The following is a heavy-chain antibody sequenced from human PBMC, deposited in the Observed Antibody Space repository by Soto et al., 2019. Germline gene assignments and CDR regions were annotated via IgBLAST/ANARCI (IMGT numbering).Heavy chain of an antibody. CDR1: GGSISSYY. CDR3: ARVQNHLRNIVVVPTAIWFDP. Sequence: SETLSLTCTVSGGSISSYYWSWIRQPPWKGLEWIVYIYYSGSTNYNPSLKSRVTISVDTSKNQFSLKLSSVTAADTAVYYCARVQNHLRNIVVVPTAIWFDPWGQGTLVTVSS. V-gene: IGHV4-59*01. J-gene: IGHJ5*02. D-gene: IGHD2-2*01. CDR2: IYYSGST.